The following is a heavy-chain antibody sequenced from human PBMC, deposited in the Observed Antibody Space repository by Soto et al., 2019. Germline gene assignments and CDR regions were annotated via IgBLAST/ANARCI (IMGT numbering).Heavy chain of an antibody. Sequence: EVQLVQSGAEVKKPGESLKISCKGSGYSFTSYWIGWVRQMPGKGLEWMGIIYPGDSDTRYSPSFQGQVTISADKSISNAYLQWSSLKASDTAMYYCARREVTYYYGSGSYYFDYWGQGTLVTVSS. CDR2: IYPGDSDT. V-gene: IGHV5-51*03. D-gene: IGHD3-10*01. J-gene: IGHJ4*02. CDR3: ARREVTYYYGSGSYYFDY. CDR1: GYSFTSYW.